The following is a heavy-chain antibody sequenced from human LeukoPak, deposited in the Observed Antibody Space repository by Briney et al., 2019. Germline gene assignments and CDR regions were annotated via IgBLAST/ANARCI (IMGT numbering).Heavy chain of an antibody. D-gene: IGHD4-17*01. CDR1: GFTFSSYA. Sequence: PGGSLRLSCAASGFTFSSYAMDWVRQAPGKGLGWVAVISYDGSNTYYADSVKGRFAISRDNSKNTLYLQMNSLRTEDTAVYTCARASGDYVSDYFDYWGQGTLVTVSS. CDR2: ISYDGSNT. CDR3: ARASGDYVSDYFDY. V-gene: IGHV3-30*09. J-gene: IGHJ4*02.